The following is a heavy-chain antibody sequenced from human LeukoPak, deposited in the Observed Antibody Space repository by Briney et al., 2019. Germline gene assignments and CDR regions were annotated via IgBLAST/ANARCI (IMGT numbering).Heavy chain of an antibody. CDR3: ARGLRFLEWLLYDY. D-gene: IGHD3-3*01. J-gene: IGHJ4*02. CDR2: MNPNSGNT. Sequence: ASVKVSCKASGYTFTSYDINWVRQATGQGLEWMGWMNPNSGNTGYAQKFQGRVTMTRNTSISTAYMELSSLRSEDTAVYYCARGLRFLEWLLYDYWGQETLVTVSS. V-gene: IGHV1-8*01. CDR1: GYTFTSYD.